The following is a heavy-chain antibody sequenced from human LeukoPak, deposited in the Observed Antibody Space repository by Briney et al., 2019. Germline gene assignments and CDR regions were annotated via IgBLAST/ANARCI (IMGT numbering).Heavy chain of an antibody. CDR1: GFIFNKFW. Sequence: GGSLRLSCEVSGFIFNKFWMGWVRQAPGRGLEWVALINEAGSETYYVDSVKGRFTISRDNAKNSLFLQMNNVRAEDTAVYFGARDWDTSGNSLDLWRQGSLVTVSS. D-gene: IGHD3-10*01. V-gene: IGHV3-7*04. J-gene: IGHJ4*02. CDR2: INEAGSET. CDR3: ARDWDTSGNSLDL.